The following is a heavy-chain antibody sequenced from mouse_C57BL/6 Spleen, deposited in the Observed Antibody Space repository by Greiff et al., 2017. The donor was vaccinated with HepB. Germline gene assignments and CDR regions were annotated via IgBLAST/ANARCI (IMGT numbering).Heavy chain of an antibody. CDR3: ARHTYYSNYGLYYFDY. CDR2: ISGGGGNT. V-gene: IGHV5-9*01. J-gene: IGHJ2*01. Sequence: EVHLVESGGGLVKPGGSLKLSCAASGFTFSSYTMSWVRQTPEKRLEWVATISGGGGNTYYPDSVKGRFTISRDTAKNTLYLQMSSLRSEDTALYYWARHTYYSNYGLYYFDYWGQGTTLTVSS. CDR1: GFTFSSYT. D-gene: IGHD2-5*01.